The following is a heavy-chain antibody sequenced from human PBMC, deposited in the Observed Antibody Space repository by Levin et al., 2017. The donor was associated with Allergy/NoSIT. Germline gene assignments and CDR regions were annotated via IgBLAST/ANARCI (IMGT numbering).Heavy chain of an antibody. V-gene: IGHV3-21*01. CDR2: ISSGYSYI. CDR1: GFSFSDSD. J-gene: IGHJ5*02. CDR3: VRDGSPHTTMAWFDH. Sequence: RAGGSLRLSCAASGFSFSDSDMDWVRQAPGKGLEWVASISSGYSYIYYADSVKDRFSVSRDNAKNSLHLHMNSLRGDDTAVYYCVRDGSPHTTMAWFDHWGQGSLVTVSS. D-gene: IGHD5-18*01.